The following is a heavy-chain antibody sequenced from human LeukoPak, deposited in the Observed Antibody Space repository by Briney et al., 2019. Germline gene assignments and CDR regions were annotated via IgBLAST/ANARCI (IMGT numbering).Heavy chain of an antibody. CDR1: GGSISSGNYY. D-gene: IGHD2-2*01. J-gene: IGHJ5*02. CDR2: IHHSGST. V-gene: IGHV4-31*03. CDR3: ARDRRYCSSTSCYGGFDP. Sequence: SETLSLTCTVSGGSISSGNYYWSWIRQHPGKGLEWIGYIHHSGSTYYNPSLKSRVIISVDTSKNQFSLKLNSVTAADTAVYYCARDRRYCSSTSCYGGFDPWGQGTLVTVSS.